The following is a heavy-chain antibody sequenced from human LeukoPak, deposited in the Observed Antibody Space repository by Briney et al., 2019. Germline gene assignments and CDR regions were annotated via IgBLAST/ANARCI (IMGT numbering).Heavy chain of an antibody. CDR3: ARAWDY. CDR1: GFTFDDYG. CDR2: IKQDGSEK. Sequence: GGSLRLSCAASGFTFDDYGMSWVRQAPGKGLEWVANIKQDGSEKYYVDSVKGRFTISRDNAKNSLYLQMNSLRAEDTAVYYCARAWDYWGQGTLVTVSS. V-gene: IGHV3-7*01. J-gene: IGHJ4*02.